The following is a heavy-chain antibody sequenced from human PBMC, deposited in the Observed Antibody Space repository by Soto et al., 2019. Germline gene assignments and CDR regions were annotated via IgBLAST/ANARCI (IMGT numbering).Heavy chain of an antibody. CDR3: ARASVSSSWSPTWFDP. CDR2: IIPIFGTA. V-gene: IGHV1-69*13. D-gene: IGHD6-13*01. J-gene: IGHJ5*02. CDR1: VVTFSSYA. Sequence: SVKVSCTASVVTFSSYAISWVRQAPGQGLEWMGGIIPIFGTANYAQKFQGRVMITADESTSTAYMELSSLRSEDTGVYYCARASVSSSWSPTWFDPWGQGTLVTVSS.